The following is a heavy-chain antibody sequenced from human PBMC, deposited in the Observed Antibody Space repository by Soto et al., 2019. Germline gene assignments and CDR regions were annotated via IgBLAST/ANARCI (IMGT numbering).Heavy chain of an antibody. D-gene: IGHD1-1*01. CDR2: ISWNSGSI. V-gene: IGHV3-9*01. CDR3: AKDTGTTGDAFDI. Sequence: GGSLRLSCAASGFTFDDYAMHWVRQAPGKGLEWVSGISWNSGSIGYADSVKGRFTISRDNAKNSLYLQMNSLRAEDTALYYCAKDTGTTGDAFDIWGQGTMVTVSS. J-gene: IGHJ3*02. CDR1: GFTFDDYA.